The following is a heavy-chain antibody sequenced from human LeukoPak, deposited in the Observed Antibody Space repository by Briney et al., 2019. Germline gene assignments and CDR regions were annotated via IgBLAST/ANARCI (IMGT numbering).Heavy chain of an antibody. D-gene: IGHD3-16*02. CDR2: IKQDGSEK. V-gene: IGHV3-7*01. CDR1: GFTFSIYW. J-gene: IGHJ4*02. Sequence: PGGSLRLSCAASGFTFSIYWMSWVRQAPGKGLEWVANIKQDGSEKYYVDSVKGRFTISRDNAKNSLYLQMNSLRAEDTAVYYCARLGADYVWGSYRSFDYWGQGTLVTVSS. CDR3: ARLGADYVWGSYRSFDY.